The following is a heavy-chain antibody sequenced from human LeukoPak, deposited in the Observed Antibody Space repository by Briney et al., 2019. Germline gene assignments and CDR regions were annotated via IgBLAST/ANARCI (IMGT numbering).Heavy chain of an antibody. D-gene: IGHD4-17*01. Sequence: SVKVSCKASGGTFSSYAISWVRQAPGQGLEWMGRIIPILGIANYAQKFQGRVTITADKSTSTAYMELSSLRSEDTAVYYCARDDYGDYVIDYWGQGTLVTVSS. CDR1: GGTFSSYA. CDR2: IIPILGIA. J-gene: IGHJ4*02. CDR3: ARDDYGDYVIDY. V-gene: IGHV1-69*04.